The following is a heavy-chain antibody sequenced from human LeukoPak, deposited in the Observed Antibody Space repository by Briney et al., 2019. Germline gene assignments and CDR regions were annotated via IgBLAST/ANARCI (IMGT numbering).Heavy chain of an antibody. V-gene: IGHV3-23*01. J-gene: IGHJ4*02. CDR3: ARGPDTYSSLKKGY. D-gene: IGHD6-19*01. Sequence: GGTLRLSCAASGFTFSDYGMSWVRQAPGKGLKWVSAISGSGGSTYYADSVKGRITISRDNSKNTLYLQMNSLRAEDTAVYYCARGPDTYSSLKKGYWGQGTLVTVSS. CDR1: GFTFSDYG. CDR2: ISGSGGST.